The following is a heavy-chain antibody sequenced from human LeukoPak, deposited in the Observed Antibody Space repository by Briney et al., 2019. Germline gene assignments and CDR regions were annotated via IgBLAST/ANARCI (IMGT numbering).Heavy chain of an antibody. CDR2: IYYSGST. V-gene: IGHV4-59*01. Sequence: PSETLSLTCTVSGGSISSYYWSWIRQPPGKGLEWIGYIYYSGSTNYNPSLKSRVTISVDASKNQFSLKLSSVTAADTAVYYCARGQQESFDYWGQGTLVTVSS. CDR3: ARGQQESFDY. J-gene: IGHJ4*02. CDR1: GGSISSYY. D-gene: IGHD6-13*01.